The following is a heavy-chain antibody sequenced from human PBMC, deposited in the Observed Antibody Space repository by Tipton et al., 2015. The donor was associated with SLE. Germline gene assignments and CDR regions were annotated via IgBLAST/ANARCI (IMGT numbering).Heavy chain of an antibody. CDR1: GGSFSGYY. CDR2: IYYSGST. D-gene: IGHD5-18*01. J-gene: IGHJ6*02. Sequence: TLSLTCAVYGGSFSGYYWSWIRQPPGKGLEWIGYIYYSGSTNYNPSLKSRVTISVDTSKNQFSLKLSSVTAADTAVYYCARDGIPLPGYFYYGMDVWGQGP. CDR3: ARDGIPLPGYFYYGMDV. V-gene: IGHV4-59*01.